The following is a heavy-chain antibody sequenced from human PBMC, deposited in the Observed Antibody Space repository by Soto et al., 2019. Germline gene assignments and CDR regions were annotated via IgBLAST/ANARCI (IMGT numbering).Heavy chain of an antibody. D-gene: IGHD2-15*01. CDR3: AKASRYCSGGTCYSPDY. CDR2: ISGSGGST. Sequence: EVQLLESGGGLVQPGGSLRLSCAASGFTLSSYAMSWVRQAPGKGLEWVSVISGSGGSTYYADSVKGRFTISRDNSKNRLYLQMNSLRAEDTAVYYCAKASRYCSGGTCYSPDYWGQGTLVTVS. CDR1: GFTLSSYA. J-gene: IGHJ4*02. V-gene: IGHV3-23*01.